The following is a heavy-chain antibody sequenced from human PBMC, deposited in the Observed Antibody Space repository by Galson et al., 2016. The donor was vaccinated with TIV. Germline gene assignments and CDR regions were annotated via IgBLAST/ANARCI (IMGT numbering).Heavy chain of an antibody. CDR1: GGSFTNHA. CDR2: IIPIHGLS. V-gene: IGHV1-69*10. J-gene: IGHJ4*02. CDR3: ARTFPCGGDCYFFDS. D-gene: IGHD2-21*02. Sequence: SVKVSCKASGGSFTNHAIRWVRQVPGQGLEWMGGIIPIHGLSTHAQKFQGRVTITADEPTSTVYIVLSSLRSEDTAVYYCARTFPCGGDCYFFDSWGQGTLVTVSS.